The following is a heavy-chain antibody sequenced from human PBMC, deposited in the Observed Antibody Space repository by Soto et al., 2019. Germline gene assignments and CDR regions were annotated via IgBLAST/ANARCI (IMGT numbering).Heavy chain of an antibody. CDR3: ARELPPDL. Sequence: GGSLRLSCAASGFTVSSKYMNWVRQAPGKGLEWVSIIWSAGLTYYADSVRGRFTISRDISKNILFLQMNNLRAEDSAIYYCARELPPDLWGQGTLVTVS. J-gene: IGHJ5*02. CDR1: GFTVSSKY. CDR2: IWSAGLT. D-gene: IGHD2-15*01. V-gene: IGHV3-53*01.